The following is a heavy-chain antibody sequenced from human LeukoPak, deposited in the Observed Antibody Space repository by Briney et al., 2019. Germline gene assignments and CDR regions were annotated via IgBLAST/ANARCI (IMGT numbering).Heavy chain of an antibody. V-gene: IGHV4-39*07. CDR3: ARIYSSSWFLNWFDP. CDR2: IYHSGST. J-gene: IGHJ5*02. Sequence: SETLSLTCTVSGGSISSSSYYWGWIRQPPGKGLECIGTIYHSGSTYYNPSLKSRVTISVDTSKNQFSLKLNSVTAADTAVYYCARIYSSSWFLNWFDPWGQGTLVTVSS. D-gene: IGHD6-13*01. CDR1: GGSISSSSYY.